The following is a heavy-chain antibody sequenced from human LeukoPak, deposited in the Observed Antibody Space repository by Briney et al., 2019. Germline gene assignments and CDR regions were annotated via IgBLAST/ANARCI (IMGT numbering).Heavy chain of an antibody. V-gene: IGHV4-31*03. Sequence: SETLSLTCTVSGGSISSGGYYWSWIPQHPGKGLEWIGYIYYSGSTYYNPSLKSRVTISVDTSKNQFSLKLSSVTAADTAVYYCARGTFGGFDPWGQGTLVTVSS. CDR1: GGSISSGGYY. CDR2: IYYSGST. D-gene: IGHD3-10*01. J-gene: IGHJ5*02. CDR3: ARGTFGGFDP.